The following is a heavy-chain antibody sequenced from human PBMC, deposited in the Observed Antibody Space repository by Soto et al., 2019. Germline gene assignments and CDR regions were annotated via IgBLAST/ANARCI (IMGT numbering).Heavy chain of an antibody. J-gene: IGHJ4*02. CDR2: IRSKAYGGTT. CDR3: TRAAPFDY. CDR1: GFTFNIYA. Sequence: GSLRLSCAASGFTFNIYAMSWFRQAPGKGLEWVGFIRSKAYGGTTEYAASVKGRFTISRDDSKSIAYLQMNSLKTEDTAVYYCTRAAPFDYWGQGTLVSVSS. V-gene: IGHV3-49*03.